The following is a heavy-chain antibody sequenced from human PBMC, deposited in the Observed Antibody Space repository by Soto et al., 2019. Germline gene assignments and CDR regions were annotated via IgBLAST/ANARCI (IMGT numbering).Heavy chain of an antibody. J-gene: IGHJ4*02. D-gene: IGHD2-15*01. CDR3: ARERGYCSGGSCSFDLDY. CDR1: GGSISSYY. Sequence: SETLSLTCTVSGGSISSYYWGWIRQPPGKGLEWIGYIYYSGSTNYNPSLKSRVTISVDTSKNQFSLKLSPVTAADTAVYYCARERGYCSGGSCSFDLDYWGQGTLVTVSS. CDR2: IYYSGST. V-gene: IGHV4-59*01.